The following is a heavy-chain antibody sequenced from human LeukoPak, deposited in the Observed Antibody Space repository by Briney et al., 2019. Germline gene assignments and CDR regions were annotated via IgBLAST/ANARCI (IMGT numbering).Heavy chain of an antibody. CDR2: ISGSGGTK. Sequence: GGSLRLSCAASGFAFSNYEMNWVRQAPGKGLEWVSYISGSGGTKYYVDSVEGRFIISRDNAKNSLFLQMNSLRPEDTAVYYCVRDGEYMIRGVKSFDYWGQGTLVTVSS. V-gene: IGHV3-48*03. CDR1: GFAFSNYE. J-gene: IGHJ4*02. D-gene: IGHD3-10*01. CDR3: VRDGEYMIRGVKSFDY.